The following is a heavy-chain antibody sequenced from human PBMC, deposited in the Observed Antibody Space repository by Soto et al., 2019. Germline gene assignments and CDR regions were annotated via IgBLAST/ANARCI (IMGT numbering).Heavy chain of an antibody. CDR3: ARHLDDYGDYVDY. J-gene: IGHJ4*02. D-gene: IGHD4-17*01. CDR2: INHSGST. V-gene: IGHV4-34*01. Sequence: SETLSLTCAVYGGSFSGYYWTWIRQPPGTGLEWIGEINHSGSTNYNPSLKSRVTISVDTSKNQFSLKLTSVTAADTAVYYCARHLDDYGDYVDYWGQGTLVTVSS. CDR1: GGSFSGYY.